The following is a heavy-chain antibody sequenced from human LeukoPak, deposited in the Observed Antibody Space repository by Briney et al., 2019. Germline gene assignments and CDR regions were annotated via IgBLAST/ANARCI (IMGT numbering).Heavy chain of an antibody. D-gene: IGHD6-13*01. V-gene: IGHV4-34*01. CDR2: INHSGST. J-gene: IGHJ4*02. Sequence: SETLSLTCAVYGGSFSGYYWSWIRQPPGKGLEWIGEINHSGSTNYNPSLKSRVTISVDTSKNQFSLKLSSVTAADTAVYYCARVRSIFSRVNVTTRKQQPYALPLFDYWGQGTLVTVSS. CDR1: GGSFSGYY. CDR3: ARVRSIFSRVNVTTRKQQPYALPLFDY.